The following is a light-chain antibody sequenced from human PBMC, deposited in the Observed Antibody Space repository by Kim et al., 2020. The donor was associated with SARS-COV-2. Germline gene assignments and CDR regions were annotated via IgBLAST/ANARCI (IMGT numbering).Light chain of an antibody. Sequence: DIQMTQSPSTLSASVGDRVTITCRASQSISSWLAWYQQKPGKAPKLLIYMASSLESGVPPRFSGSGSGTEFTLTINSLQPDDFATYYCQQYNSYPWTFGQGTKVEIK. CDR3: QQYNSYPWT. J-gene: IGKJ1*01. CDR1: QSISSW. V-gene: IGKV1-5*03. CDR2: MAS.